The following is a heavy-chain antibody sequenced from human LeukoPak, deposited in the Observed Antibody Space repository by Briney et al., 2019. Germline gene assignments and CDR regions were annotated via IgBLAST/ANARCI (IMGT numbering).Heavy chain of an antibody. Sequence: GGSLRLSCTASGFTFGDYAMSWVRQAPGKGLEWVGFIRSKAYGGTTEYAASVKGRFTISRDDSKSIAYLQMNSLKTEDTAVYYCTRELGIAAAGTRYFDYWGQGTLVTVSS. CDR2: IRSKAYGGTT. CDR3: TRELGIAAAGTRYFDY. J-gene: IGHJ4*02. CDR1: GFTFGDYA. D-gene: IGHD6-13*01. V-gene: IGHV3-49*04.